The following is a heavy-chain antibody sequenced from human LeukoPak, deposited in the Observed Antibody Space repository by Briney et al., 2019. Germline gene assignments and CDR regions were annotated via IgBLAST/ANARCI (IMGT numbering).Heavy chain of an antibody. J-gene: IGHJ3*02. CDR3: ARDLSGSYYSHDAFDI. Sequence: PGGSLRLSCAASGFTFSSYAMHWVRQAPGKGLEWVAVISYDGSNKYYADSVKGRFTISRDNSKNTLYLQMNSLRAEDTAVYYCARDLSGSYYSHDAFDIWGQGTMVTVSS. V-gene: IGHV3-30-3*01. CDR1: GFTFSSYA. CDR2: ISYDGSNK. D-gene: IGHD1-26*01.